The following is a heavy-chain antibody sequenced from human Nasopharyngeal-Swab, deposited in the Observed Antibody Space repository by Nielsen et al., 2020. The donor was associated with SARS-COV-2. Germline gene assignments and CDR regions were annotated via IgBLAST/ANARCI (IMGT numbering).Heavy chain of an antibody. J-gene: IGHJ4*02. Sequence: VRQAPGKGLEWVANIKQDGSEKYYVDSVKGRFTISRDNAKNSLYLQMNSLRDEDTAVYYCAREELGYCSGGSCLPFDYWGQGTLVTVSS. D-gene: IGHD2-15*01. V-gene: IGHV3-7*01. CDR2: IKQDGSEK. CDR3: AREELGYCSGGSCLPFDY.